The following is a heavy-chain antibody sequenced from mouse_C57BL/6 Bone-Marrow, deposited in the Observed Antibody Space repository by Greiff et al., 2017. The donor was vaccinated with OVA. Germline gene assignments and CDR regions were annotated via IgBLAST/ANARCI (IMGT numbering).Heavy chain of an antibody. D-gene: IGHD1-1*01. V-gene: IGHV1-81*01. CDR2: IYPRSGNT. Sequence: VQLQQSGAELARPGASVKLSCKASGYTFTSYGISWVKQRPGQGLVWIGEIYPRSGNTYYNEKFKGKATLTADTSSSTAYMELRSLTSEDSAVYLCATYGSSYPHWYFDVWGTGTTVTVSS. CDR3: ATYGSSYPHWYFDV. J-gene: IGHJ1*03. CDR1: GYTFTSYG.